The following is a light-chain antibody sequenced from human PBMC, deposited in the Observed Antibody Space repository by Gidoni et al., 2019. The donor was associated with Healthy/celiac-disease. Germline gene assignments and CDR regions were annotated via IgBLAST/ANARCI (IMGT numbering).Light chain of an antibody. Sequence: EIVMTPSPATLSVSPGERATLPCRASPSVSSNLAWYQQKPGQAPRLLNYGASARATGIPARVSGSGSGTEFTLTSRSLQYEDFEVYYWQRYNNGLFTFGPGTKVDIK. CDR1: PSVSSN. V-gene: IGKV3-15*01. J-gene: IGKJ3*01. CDR3: QRYNNGLFT. CDR2: GAS.